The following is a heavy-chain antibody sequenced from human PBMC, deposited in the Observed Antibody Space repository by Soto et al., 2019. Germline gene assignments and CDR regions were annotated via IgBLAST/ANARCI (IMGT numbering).Heavy chain of an antibody. V-gene: IGHV1-18*01. J-gene: IGHJ4*02. CDR1: GYTFTSYG. D-gene: IGHD3-16*02. Sequence: GASVKVSCKASGYTFTSYGISWVRQAPGQGLEWMGWISAYNGNTNYAQKLQGRVTMTTDTSTSTAYMELRSLRSDDTAVYYCAREQVYDYVWGSYRYFDYWGQGTLVTV. CDR2: ISAYNGNT. CDR3: AREQVYDYVWGSYRYFDY.